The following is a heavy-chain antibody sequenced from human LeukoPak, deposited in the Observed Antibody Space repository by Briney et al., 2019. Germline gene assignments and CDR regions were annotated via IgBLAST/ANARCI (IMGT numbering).Heavy chain of an antibody. V-gene: IGHV3-7*05. Sequence: GGSLRLSCEASGFTFSGYWMSWVRQAPGRGLEWVADINEDGTTIYYINSVKGRFTISRDNAKNSLSLQLNTLRAGDTAVYYCARWSYVSGTWFLDYWGQGTLVTVSS. CDR1: GFTFSGYW. D-gene: IGHD3-10*01. J-gene: IGHJ4*02. CDR3: ARWSYVSGTWFLDY. CDR2: INEDGTTI.